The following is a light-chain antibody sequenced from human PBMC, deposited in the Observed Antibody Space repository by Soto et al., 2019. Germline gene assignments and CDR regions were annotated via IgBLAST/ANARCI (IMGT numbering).Light chain of an antibody. CDR1: QSVSSY. CDR2: DAS. CDR3: QQRSTWPLT. J-gene: IGKJ4*01. V-gene: IGKV3-11*01. Sequence: ESVLTQAPATLSLSPGERATLSCRASQSVSSYLAWYQQKPGQAPRLLIYDASNGATGIPARFSGSGSGTDFTLTISSLEPEDSAVYYCQQRSTWPLTFGGGTKVDIK.